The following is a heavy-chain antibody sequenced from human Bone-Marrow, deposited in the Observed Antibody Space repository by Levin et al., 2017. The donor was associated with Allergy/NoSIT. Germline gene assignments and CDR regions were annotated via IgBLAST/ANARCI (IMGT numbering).Heavy chain of an antibody. Sequence: GESLKISCAGSGFNFSDYAMSWVRQAPGKGLEWVSAISGSGSQMFSADSLKGRFIISRDNSKNTLYLQMSSLRTEDTAIYYCAKHFFHGGGYSKSDCWGQGSLVTVSS. V-gene: IGHV3-23*01. J-gene: IGHJ4*02. D-gene: IGHD2-21*01. CDR2: ISGSGSQM. CDR3: AKHFFHGGGYSKSDC. CDR1: GFNFSDYA.